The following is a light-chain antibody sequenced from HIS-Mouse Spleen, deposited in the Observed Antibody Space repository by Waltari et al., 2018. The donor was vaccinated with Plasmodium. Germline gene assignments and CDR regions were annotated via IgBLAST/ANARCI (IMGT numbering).Light chain of an antibody. CDR2: EDT. V-gene: IGLV3-10*01. CDR3: YSTDSSGNHRV. CDR1: ALPKKY. J-gene: IGLJ3*02. Sequence: SYELTQPPSVSVSPGQTARITCSGDALPKKYAYWYQQKSGQAPVVVIYEDTKRRSGIPGGFSGSSSGTMATLTISGAQVEDEADYYCYSTDSSGNHRVFGGGTKLTVL.